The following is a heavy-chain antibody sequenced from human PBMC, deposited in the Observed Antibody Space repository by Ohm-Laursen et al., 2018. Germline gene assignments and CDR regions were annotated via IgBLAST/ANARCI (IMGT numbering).Heavy chain of an antibody. J-gene: IGHJ4*02. D-gene: IGHD6-6*01. Sequence: SLRLSCTASGFTFSSYAMSWVRQAPGKGLEWVSAISGSGGSTYYADSVKGRFTISRDNSKNTLYLQMNSLRAEDTAVYYCAKAGYSSSSPDYWGQGTLVTVSS. CDR2: ISGSGGST. V-gene: IGHV3-23*01. CDR3: AKAGYSSSSPDY. CDR1: GFTFSSYA.